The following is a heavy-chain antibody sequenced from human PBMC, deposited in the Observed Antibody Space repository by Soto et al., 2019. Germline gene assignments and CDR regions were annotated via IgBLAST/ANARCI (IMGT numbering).Heavy chain of an antibody. Sequence: WASVXVSFKACLGTFSIYAIICFLQAPGQGLDWMGGIIPIFGTANYAQKFQGRVTITADESTSTAYMELSSLRSEETAVYYCAWSVLLWFGETKGTVGNFEYWGQGTLVKVYS. J-gene: IGHJ4*02. D-gene: IGHD3-10*01. CDR2: IIPIFGTA. CDR3: AWSVLLWFGETKGTVGNFEY. CDR1: LGTFSIYA. V-gene: IGHV1-69*01.